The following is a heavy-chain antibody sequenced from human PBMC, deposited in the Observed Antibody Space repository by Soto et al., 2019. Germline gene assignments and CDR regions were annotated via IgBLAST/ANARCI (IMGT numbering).Heavy chain of an antibody. V-gene: IGHV1-2*04. Sequence: ASVKVSCKASGYTFTGYYMHWVRQAPGQGLEWMGWINPNSGGTNYAQKFQGWVTMTRDTSISTAYMELSRLRSDDTAVYYCARSGGRVPAAMSYYSYGMDVWCQGTTVTVSS. CDR1: GYTFTGYY. CDR2: INPNSGGT. J-gene: IGHJ6*02. CDR3: ARSGGRVPAAMSYYSYGMDV. D-gene: IGHD2-2*01.